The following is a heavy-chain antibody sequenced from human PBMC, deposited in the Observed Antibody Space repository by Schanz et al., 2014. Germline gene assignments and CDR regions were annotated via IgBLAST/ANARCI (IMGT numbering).Heavy chain of an antibody. CDR2: VNYSGST. V-gene: IGHV4-59*01. CDR1: AAFISRYY. CDR3: ASTHWFGSGTTIVDY. J-gene: IGHJ4*02. Sequence: QVQLQESGPGLVKPSETLSLTCTVSAAFISRYYWSWVRQAPGKGLEWIGYVNYSGSTKYNPSLESRVTISADTSKKQFSLKMTSVTTADTAVYYCASTHWFGSGTTIVDYWGQGTLVTVSS. D-gene: IGHD3-10*01.